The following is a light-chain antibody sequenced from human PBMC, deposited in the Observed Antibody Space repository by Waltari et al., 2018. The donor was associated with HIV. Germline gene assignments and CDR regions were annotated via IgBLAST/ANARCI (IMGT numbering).Light chain of an antibody. CDR3: AAWDDSLSGLV. CDR1: NSNIGSNY. CDR2: RNN. J-gene: IGLJ3*02. V-gene: IGLV1-47*01. Sequence: QSVLTQPPSASGTPGQRVTISCSGCNSNIGSNYGSWYQQLPGTAPKLLIYRNNQRPSGVPDRFSGSKSGTSASLAISGLRSEDEADYYCAAWDDSLSGLVFGGGTKVTVL.